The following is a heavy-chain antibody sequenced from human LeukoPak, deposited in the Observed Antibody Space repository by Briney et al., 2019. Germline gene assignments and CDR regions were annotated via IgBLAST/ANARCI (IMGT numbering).Heavy chain of an antibody. CDR2: ISYDGSNK. Sequence: GGSLRPSCAASGFTFSSYAMHWVRQAPGKGLEWVAVISYDGSNKYYADSVKGRFTISRDNSKNTLYLQMNSLRAEDTAVYYCARAMWSFDWLLLSNPLDGWGQGTLVTVSS. J-gene: IGHJ4*02. D-gene: IGHD3-9*01. CDR3: ARAMWSFDWLLLSNPLDG. CDR1: GFTFSSYA. V-gene: IGHV3-30*04.